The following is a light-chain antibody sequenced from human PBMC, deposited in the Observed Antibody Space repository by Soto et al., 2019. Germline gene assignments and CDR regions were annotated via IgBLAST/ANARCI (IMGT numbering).Light chain of an antibody. CDR3: QQHGTSPWT. Sequence: EIVLTQSPATLALSPGDRATLSCGASQSVTNNYLAWYQHQPGLAPRVLIYDASRRATGIPDRFSGSGSGTAFTLTISRLEPEDFAVYYCQQHGTSPWTFGQGTKVETK. V-gene: IGKV3D-20*01. CDR2: DAS. CDR1: QSVTNNY. J-gene: IGKJ1*01.